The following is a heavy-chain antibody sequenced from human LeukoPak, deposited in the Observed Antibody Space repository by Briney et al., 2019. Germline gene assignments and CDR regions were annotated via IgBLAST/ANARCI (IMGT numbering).Heavy chain of an antibody. CDR2: INAGNGNT. D-gene: IGHD5-18*01. CDR3: ARVDTAMVVFDY. Sequence: ASVKVSCKASGYTFTSYGISWVRQAPGQGLEWMGWINAGNGNTKYSQKFQGRVTITRDTSASTAYMELSSLRSEDTAVYYCARVDTAMVVFDYWGQGTLVTVSS. CDR1: GYTFTSYG. V-gene: IGHV1-3*01. J-gene: IGHJ4*02.